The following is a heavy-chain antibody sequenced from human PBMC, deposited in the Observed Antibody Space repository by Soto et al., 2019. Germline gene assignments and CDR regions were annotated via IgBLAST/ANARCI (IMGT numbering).Heavy chain of an antibody. CDR2: IWYDGSNK. V-gene: IGHV3-33*01. D-gene: IGHD6-19*01. CDR3: ARDRSIQYSSGWSPFFDY. CDR1: GFTFSSYG. Sequence: LRLSCAASGFTFSSYGMHWVRQAPGKGLEWVAVIWYDGSNKYYADSVKGRFTISRDNSKNTLYLQMNSLRAEDTAVYYCARDRSIQYSSGWSPFFDYWGQGTLVTVSS. J-gene: IGHJ4*02.